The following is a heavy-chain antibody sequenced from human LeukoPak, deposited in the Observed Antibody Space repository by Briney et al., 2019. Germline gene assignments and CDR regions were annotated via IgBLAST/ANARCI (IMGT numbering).Heavy chain of an antibody. CDR2: INHSGST. CDR1: GGSFSGYY. J-gene: IGHJ4*02. Sequence: SETLSLTCAVCGGSFSGYYWGWIRQPPGKGREWIGEINHSGSTNYNPSLKSRVTISVDTSKNQFSLKLSSVTAADTAVYYCARVGGCSGGSCYSRQDYWGQGTLVTVSS. D-gene: IGHD2-15*01. V-gene: IGHV4-34*01. CDR3: ARVGGCSGGSCYSRQDY.